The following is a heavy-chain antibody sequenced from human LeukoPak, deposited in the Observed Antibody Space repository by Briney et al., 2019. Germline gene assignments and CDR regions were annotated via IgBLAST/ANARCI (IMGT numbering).Heavy chain of an antibody. CDR3: ARHHDGGPKLRLDF. Sequence: KPSETLSLTCRVSGASASNYYWSWIRQSPGKGLEWIGFFHYSGSTNYNPSLNSRVTTSIDTSMNQLSLTLDSVTAADTAVYFCARHHDGGPKLRLDFWGLGVLVTVSS. CDR2: FHYSGST. D-gene: IGHD2-15*01. CDR1: GASASNYY. J-gene: IGHJ4*02. V-gene: IGHV4-59*08.